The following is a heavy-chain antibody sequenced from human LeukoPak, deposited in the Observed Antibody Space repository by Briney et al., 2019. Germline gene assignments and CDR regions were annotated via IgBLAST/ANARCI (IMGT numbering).Heavy chain of an antibody. CDR3: ARDHAYRTDY. J-gene: IGHJ4*02. Sequence: GGSLRLSCAATGFSFSNDWMCWVRQAPGKGLEWVANINQDESKKYYVDSVKGRFTISRDNAKNSLYLQMSSLRTEDTAVYYCARDHAYRTDYWGQGTLVTVSS. V-gene: IGHV3-7*01. CDR1: GFSFSNDW. CDR2: INQDESKK. D-gene: IGHD2-2*01.